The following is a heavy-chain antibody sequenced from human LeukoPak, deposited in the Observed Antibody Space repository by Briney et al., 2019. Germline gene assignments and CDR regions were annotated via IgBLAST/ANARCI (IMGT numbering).Heavy chain of an antibody. J-gene: IGHJ4*02. CDR1: GGSFSGHY. CDR2: INDSGNT. D-gene: IGHD2-15*01. V-gene: IGHV4-34*01. CDR3: ARARAGVAIDY. Sequence: SETLSLTCAVYGGSFSGHYWSWVRQVPGKGLEWIGEINDSGNTNYNPSLKSRVILSVDTSKNQFSLKLNDVTAADTAVYYCARARAGVAIDYWGQGTLVTVSS.